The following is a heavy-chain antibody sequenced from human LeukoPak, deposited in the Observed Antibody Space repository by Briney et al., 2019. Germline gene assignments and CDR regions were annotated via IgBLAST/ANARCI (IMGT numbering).Heavy chain of an antibody. Sequence: PGGSLRLSCAASGFTFSSYAMSWVRQAPGKGLEWVSVISNSGGSTFCADSVKGRFTISRDNSKNTLYLQMNSLRAEDTAVYYCAKRASGSGTSLYYFDYWGQGTLVTVSS. D-gene: IGHD3-10*01. CDR3: AKRASGSGTSLYYFDY. CDR2: ISNSGGST. J-gene: IGHJ4*02. CDR1: GFTFSSYA. V-gene: IGHV3-23*01.